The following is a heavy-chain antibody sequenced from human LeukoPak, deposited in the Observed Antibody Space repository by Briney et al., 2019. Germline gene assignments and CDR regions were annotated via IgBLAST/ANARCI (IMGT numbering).Heavy chain of an antibody. CDR1: GFTFSSYW. Sequence: GGSLRLSCAASGFTFSSYWVSWVRQAPGKGLEWVANIKQDGSEKYYVDSVKGRFTISRDNAKNSLYLQMNSLRAEDTAVYYCASYWYCSSTSCYHFDYWGQGTLVTVSS. CDR3: ASYWYCSSTSCYHFDY. J-gene: IGHJ4*02. D-gene: IGHD2-2*01. V-gene: IGHV3-7*01. CDR2: IKQDGSEK.